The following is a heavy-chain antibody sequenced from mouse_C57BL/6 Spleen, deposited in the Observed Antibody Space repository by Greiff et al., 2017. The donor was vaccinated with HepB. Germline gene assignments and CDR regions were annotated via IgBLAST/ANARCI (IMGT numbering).Heavy chain of an antibody. Sequence: VQLKESGPGLVAPSQSLSITCTVSGFSLTSYAISWVRQPPGKGLEWLGVIWTGGGTNYNSALKSRLSISKDNSKSQVFLKMNSLQTDDTARDYCARTDGSSPYYYAMDYWGQGTSVTVSS. CDR1: GFSLTSYA. CDR2: IWTGGGT. J-gene: IGHJ4*01. CDR3: ARTDGSSPYYYAMDY. D-gene: IGHD1-1*01. V-gene: IGHV2-9-1*01.